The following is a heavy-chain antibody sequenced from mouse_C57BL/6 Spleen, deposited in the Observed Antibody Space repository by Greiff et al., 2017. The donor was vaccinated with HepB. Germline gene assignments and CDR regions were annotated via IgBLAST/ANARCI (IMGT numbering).Heavy chain of an antibody. CDR2: IVPNSGGT. Sequence: QVQLQQPGAELVKPGASVKLSCKASGYTFTSYWMHWVKQRPGRGLEWIGRIVPNSGGTKYNEKFKSKATLTVDKPSSTAYMQLSSLTSEDYAFYYCARGDDYDAFDDWGQGTTLTVSS. J-gene: IGHJ2*01. CDR1: GYTFTSYW. CDR3: ARGDDYDAFDD. V-gene: IGHV1-72*01. D-gene: IGHD2-4*01.